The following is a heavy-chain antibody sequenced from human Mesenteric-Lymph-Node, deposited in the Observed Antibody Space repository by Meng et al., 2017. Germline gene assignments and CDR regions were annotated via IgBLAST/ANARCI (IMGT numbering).Heavy chain of an antibody. D-gene: IGHD2-15*01. CDR3: ARYCSGGSCYYYYGMDV. Sequence: ASVKVSCKASGYTFTSYDINWVRQATGQGLEWMGWMNPNSGNTGYAQKFQGRITITRNTSISTAYMELSSLRSEGTAVYYCARYCSGGSCYYYYGMDVWGQGTTVTVSS. CDR2: MNPNSGNT. V-gene: IGHV1-8*03. J-gene: IGHJ6*02. CDR1: GYTFTSYD.